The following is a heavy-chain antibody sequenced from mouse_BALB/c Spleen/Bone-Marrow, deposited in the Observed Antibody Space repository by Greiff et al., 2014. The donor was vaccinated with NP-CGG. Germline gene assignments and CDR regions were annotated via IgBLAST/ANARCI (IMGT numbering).Heavy chain of an antibody. CDR2: IDPANGNI. CDR1: GFNIKDTY. CDR3: TRGEDY. Sequence: AQLQQSGAELVKPGASVKLSCTAPGFNIKDTYMHWVKQRPEQGLEWIGRIDPANGNIKYDPKFQGKATITADTSSNTAYLHRSSLTSEDTAVYYCTRGEDYWGQGTSVIVSS. V-gene: IGHV14-3*02. J-gene: IGHJ4*01.